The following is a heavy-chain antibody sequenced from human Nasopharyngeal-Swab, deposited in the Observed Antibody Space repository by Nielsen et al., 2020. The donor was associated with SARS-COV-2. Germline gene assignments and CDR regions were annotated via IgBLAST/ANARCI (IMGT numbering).Heavy chain of an antibody. J-gene: IGHJ4*02. CDR3: AREAGGSSSWYFGY. Sequence: ESLKISCAASGFTLSTYWMHWVRQAPGKGLVWVSRINRDGSSTSYADSVKGRFTISRENAKNTLYLQMNSLRAEDTAVYYCAREAGGSSSWYFGYWGQGTLVTVSS. D-gene: IGHD6-13*01. CDR2: INRDGSST. CDR1: GFTLSTYW. V-gene: IGHV3-74*01.